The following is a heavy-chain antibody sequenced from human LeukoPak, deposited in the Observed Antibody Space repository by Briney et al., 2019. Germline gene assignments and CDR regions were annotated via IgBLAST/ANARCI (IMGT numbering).Heavy chain of an antibody. V-gene: IGHV3-20*01. CDR1: GFTFDDYG. J-gene: IGHJ4*02. CDR2: INWNGGST. D-gene: IGHD6-6*01. CDR3: ARGEYSSSSQFDY. Sequence: GGSLRLSCAASGFTFDDYGMSWVRHVPGKGLEWVSGINWNGGSTGYADSVKGRFTISRDNAKNSLYLQMDSLRAEDTALCHCARGEYSSSSQFDYWGQGTLVTVSS.